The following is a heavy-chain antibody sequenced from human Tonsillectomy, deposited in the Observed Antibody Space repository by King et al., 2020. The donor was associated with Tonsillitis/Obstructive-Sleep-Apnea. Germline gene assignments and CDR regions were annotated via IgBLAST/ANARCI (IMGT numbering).Heavy chain of an antibody. CDR3: ARSYVDTANIDYYYYGMDV. D-gene: IGHD5-18*01. J-gene: IGHJ6*02. Sequence: QLVQSGAEVKKPGSSVKVSCKASGGTFSSYAISWVRQAPGQGLEWMGGIIPILGIANYAQKFQGRVTITADKSTSTAYMELSSLRSEDTAVYYCARSYVDTANIDYYYYGMDVWGQGTTVTVSS. CDR1: GGTFSSYA. CDR2: IIPILGIA. V-gene: IGHV1-69*10.